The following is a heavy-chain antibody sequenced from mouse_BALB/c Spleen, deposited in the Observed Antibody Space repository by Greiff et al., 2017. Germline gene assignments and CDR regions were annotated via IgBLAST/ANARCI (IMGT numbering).Heavy chain of an antibody. V-gene: IGHV7-3*02. J-gene: IGHJ4*01. D-gene: IGHD2-4*01. Sequence: EVHLVESGGGLVQPGGSLRLSCATSGFTFTDYYMSWVRQPPGKALEWLGFIRNKANGYTTEYSASVKGRFTISRDNSQSILYLQMNTLRAEDSATYYCARDWGLRRTGYAMDYWGQGTSVTVSS. CDR2: IRNKANGYTT. CDR3: ARDWGLRRTGYAMDY. CDR1: GFTFTDYY.